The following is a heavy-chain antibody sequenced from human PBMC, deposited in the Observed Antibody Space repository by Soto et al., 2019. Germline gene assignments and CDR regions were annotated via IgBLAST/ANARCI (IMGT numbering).Heavy chain of an antibody. Sequence: SVKLTCTASGCTFSIYAISWVRQAPGQGLEWMGGIIPISGTANYAQKFQGRVTITADESTSTAYMELSSLRSEDTAVYYCARSQGSSTSLEIYYYYYYGMDVWGQGTTVTVSS. J-gene: IGHJ6*02. CDR3: ARSQGSSTSLEIYYYYYYGMDV. D-gene: IGHD2-2*01. CDR2: IIPISGTA. CDR1: GCTFSIYA. V-gene: IGHV1-69*13.